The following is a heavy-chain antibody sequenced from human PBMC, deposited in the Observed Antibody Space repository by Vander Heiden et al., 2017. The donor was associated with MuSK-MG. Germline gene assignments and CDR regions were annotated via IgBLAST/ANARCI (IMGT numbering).Heavy chain of an antibody. D-gene: IGHD3-9*01. CDR2: IHHRGAT. J-gene: IGHJ4*02. V-gene: IGHV4-34*01. CDR3: ATGQSAYYDILTCYYGIYYFDY. Sequence: HVQLQRWGAGLLQTSETLSLTRAVFSESFSGYYWSWIGQHPGKGLEGIGEIHHRGATNYNPSLKSRVAISVDTSKAQFSLKLSSVPAADTAVYYCATGQSAYYDILTCYYGIYYFDYWGQGTLVTVSS. CDR1: SESFSGYY.